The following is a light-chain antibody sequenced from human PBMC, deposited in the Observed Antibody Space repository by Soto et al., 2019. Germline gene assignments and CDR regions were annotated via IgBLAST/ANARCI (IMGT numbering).Light chain of an antibody. J-gene: IGLJ3*02. V-gene: IGLV2-23*03. CDR1: SSDVGGYNL. CDR3: CSYAGSTTFWV. Sequence: QSVLTQPASVSGSPRQSITISCTGTSSDVGGYNLVSWYQQHPGKAPKLMIYEGTQRPSGVSDRFSGAKSGNTASLTISGLQAEDEADYYCCSYAGSTTFWVFGGGTKLTVL. CDR2: EGT.